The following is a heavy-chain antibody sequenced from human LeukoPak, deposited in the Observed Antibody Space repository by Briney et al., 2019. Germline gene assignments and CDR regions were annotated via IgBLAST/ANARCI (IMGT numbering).Heavy chain of an antibody. V-gene: IGHV1-2*02. CDR2: INPQNTGT. Sequence: ASVKVSCKASGYTFAGYYIHWVRQAPGQGLEWMGWINPQNTGTNYAQKFQGRVTMTRDTSISTAYMELSRLRSDDTAVYYCARVSYSSSWYYFDYWGQGTLVTVSS. D-gene: IGHD6-13*01. J-gene: IGHJ4*02. CDR3: ARVSYSSSWYYFDY. CDR1: GYTFAGYY.